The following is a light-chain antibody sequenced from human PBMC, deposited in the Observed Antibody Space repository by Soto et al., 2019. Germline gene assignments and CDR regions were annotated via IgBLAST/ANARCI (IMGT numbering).Light chain of an antibody. J-gene: IGLJ1*01. CDR1: SSDFGAHNC. CDR3: TSYTNRTTRV. V-gene: IGLV2-14*03. CDR2: DVS. Sequence: QSVLTQPASVSGSPGQSITISCTGASSDFGAHNCVSWYQQHPDKAPKLIIFDVSNRPSGVSNRFSGSKSGNTASLTISGLQAEDEADYYCTSYTNRTTRVFGAGTKVTVL.